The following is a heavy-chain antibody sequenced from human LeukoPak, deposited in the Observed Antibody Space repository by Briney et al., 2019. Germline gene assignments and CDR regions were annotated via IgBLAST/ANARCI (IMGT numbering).Heavy chain of an antibody. CDR1: GGSFSGYY. D-gene: IGHD6-19*01. V-gene: IGHV4-34*01. CDR2: INHSGST. Sequence: PSETLSLTCAVYGGSFSGYYWSWIRQPPGKGLEWIGEINHSGSTNFNPSLKSRVTISVDTSKNQFSLKLSSVTAADTAVYYCARDLVAGKWGQGTLVAVSS. J-gene: IGHJ4*02. CDR3: ARDLVAGK.